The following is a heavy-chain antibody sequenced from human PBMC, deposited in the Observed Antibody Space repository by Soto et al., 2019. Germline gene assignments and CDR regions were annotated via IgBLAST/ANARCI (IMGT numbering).Heavy chain of an antibody. D-gene: IGHD6-19*01. V-gene: IGHV3-23*01. Sequence: EVQLLESGGNLVQPGGSLRLSCAASGFTFSSYAMSWVRQAPGKGLEWVSVISISGDETYYADSVKGRFTISRDNSKSMLYLQMNSLRAEDTAVYYCAKRYISGNYGPIDYWGQGTLITVSS. CDR3: AKRYISGNYGPIDY. CDR2: ISISGDET. J-gene: IGHJ4*02. CDR1: GFTFSSYA.